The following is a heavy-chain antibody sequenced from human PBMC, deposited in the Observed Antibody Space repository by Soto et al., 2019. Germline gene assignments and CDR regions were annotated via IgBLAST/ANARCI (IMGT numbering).Heavy chain of an antibody. CDR1: GDSVSSNSAA. V-gene: IGHV6-1*01. J-gene: IGHJ6*02. CDR2: TYYRSKWYN. D-gene: IGHD6-19*01. Sequence: XQPLSLTSAISGDSVSSNSAACNWIRHSPSRGLEWLGRTYYRSKWYNDYAVSVKSRITINPDTSKNQFSLQLNSVTPEDTAVYYCARYQRIAVAGTKYYYYGMDVWGQGTTVTVSS. CDR3: ARYQRIAVAGTKYYYYGMDV.